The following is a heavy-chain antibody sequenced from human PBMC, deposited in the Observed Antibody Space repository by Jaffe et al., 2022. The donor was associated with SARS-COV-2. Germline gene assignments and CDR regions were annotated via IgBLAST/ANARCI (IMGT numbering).Heavy chain of an antibody. Sequence: QVQLVESGGGVVQPGRSLRLSCAASGFTFSSYAMHWVRQAPGKGLEWVAVISYDGSNKYYADSVKGRFTISRDNSKNTLYLQMNSLRAEDTAVYYCARDYGMATIMEVVGYFDYWGQGTLVTVSS. J-gene: IGHJ4*02. V-gene: IGHV3-30*04. D-gene: IGHD2-15*01. CDR3: ARDYGMATIMEVVGYFDY. CDR1: GFTFSSYA. CDR2: ISYDGSNK.